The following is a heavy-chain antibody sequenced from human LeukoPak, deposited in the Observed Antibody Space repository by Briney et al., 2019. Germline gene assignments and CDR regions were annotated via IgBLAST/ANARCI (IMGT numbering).Heavy chain of an antibody. CDR1: GGSISSYY. CDR3: ARDVVVVAATPYWYFDL. Sequence: KPSGTLSLTCTVSGGSISSYYWSWIRQPPGKGLEWIGYIYYSGSTNYNPSLKSRVTISVDTSKNQFSLKLSSVTAADTAVYYCARDVVVVAATPYWYFDLWGRGTLVTVSS. V-gene: IGHV4-59*01. CDR2: IYYSGST. J-gene: IGHJ2*01. D-gene: IGHD2-15*01.